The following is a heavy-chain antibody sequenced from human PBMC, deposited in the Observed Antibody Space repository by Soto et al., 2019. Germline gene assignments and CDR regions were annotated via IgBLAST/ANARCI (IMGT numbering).Heavy chain of an antibody. CDR2: VSGRGGST. V-gene: IGHV3-23*04. D-gene: IGHD4-17*01. CDR3: AEDSPVTTSLSFYYFGVDV. Sequence: VQLVESGGGLVQPGGSLRLACTASGFTFNHYAMSWVRQAPGKGLEWVSAVSGRGGSTKYADSVKGRFTISRDNYNSPLYLQMDIIRGEDTAVYYCAEDSPVTTSLSFYYFGVDVWGQGTTVTVSS. CDR1: GFTFNHYA. J-gene: IGHJ6*02.